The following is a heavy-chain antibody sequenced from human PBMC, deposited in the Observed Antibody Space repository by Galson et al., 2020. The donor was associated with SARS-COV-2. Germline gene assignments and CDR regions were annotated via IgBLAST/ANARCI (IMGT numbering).Heavy chain of an antibody. J-gene: IGHJ6*03. D-gene: IGHD3-3*01. CDR3: ARGRSITIFGANYYYYMDV. Sequence: SETLSLTCAVFGGSFSGYYWSWIRQPPGMGLEWIGEINDSGNTNYNPSLKSRVTISVDTSKNQFSLKLSSVTAADTAVYYCARGRSITIFGANYYYYMDVWGKGTTVTVSS. CDR2: INDSGNT. CDR1: GGSFSGYY. V-gene: IGHV4-34*01.